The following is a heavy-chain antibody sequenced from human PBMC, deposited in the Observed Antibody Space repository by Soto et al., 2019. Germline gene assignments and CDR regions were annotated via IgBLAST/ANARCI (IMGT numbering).Heavy chain of an antibody. Sequence: SVKVSCKASGGTFSSYAISWVRQAPGQGLEWMGGIIPIFGTANYAQKFQGRVTITADESTSTAYMELSSLRSEDTAVYYCAFIAVAGRGRHYFDYWGQGTLVTVSS. CDR3: AFIAVAGRGRHYFDY. CDR1: GGTFSSYA. J-gene: IGHJ4*02. D-gene: IGHD6-19*01. V-gene: IGHV1-69*13. CDR2: IIPIFGTA.